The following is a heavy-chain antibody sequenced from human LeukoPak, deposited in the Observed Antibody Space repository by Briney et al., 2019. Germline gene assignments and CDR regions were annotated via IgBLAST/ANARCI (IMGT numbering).Heavy chain of an antibody. CDR2: IYYSGST. Sequence: SETLSLTCTVSGGSISSSSYYWGWIRQPPGKGLEWIGSIYYSGSTYYNPSLKSRVTISVDTSKNQFSLKLSSVTAADTAVYYCARHVRGVIPLDYWGQGTLVTVSS. CDR3: ARHVRGVIPLDY. D-gene: IGHD3-10*02. CDR1: GGSISSSSYY. V-gene: IGHV4-39*07. J-gene: IGHJ4*02.